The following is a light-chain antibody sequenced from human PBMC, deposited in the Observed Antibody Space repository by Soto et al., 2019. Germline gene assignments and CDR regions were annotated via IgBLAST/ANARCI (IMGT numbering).Light chain of an antibody. CDR2: SAS. CDR3: QQSYSVPYT. Sequence: EVVMTQSPATLSLSPGERATVSCRASQSVMSNLAWYQQKPGQPPRLLIYSASTRATGIPGRFSGSGSGTEFTLTISSLQSEDFAVYYCQQSYSVPYTFGQGTKMEIK. V-gene: IGKV3-15*01. J-gene: IGKJ2*01. CDR1: QSVMSN.